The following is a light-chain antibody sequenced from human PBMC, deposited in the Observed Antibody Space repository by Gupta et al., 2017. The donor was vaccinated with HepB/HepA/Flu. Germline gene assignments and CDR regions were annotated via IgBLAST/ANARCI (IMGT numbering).Light chain of an antibody. CDR2: GAF. Sequence: PRLLIYGAFIRATGIPDRFSGSGSGTDFTLTISRLEPEDLAVYYCQQCAHSPRTFGQGTKVEIK. CDR3: QQCAHSPRT. V-gene: IGKV3-20*01. J-gene: IGKJ1*01.